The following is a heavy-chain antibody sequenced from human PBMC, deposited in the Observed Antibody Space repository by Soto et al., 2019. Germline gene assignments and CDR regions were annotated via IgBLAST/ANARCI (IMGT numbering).Heavy chain of an antibody. CDR3: ARDLEVVGGSYYEGTDIEDQNWFDP. V-gene: IGHV3-48*02. J-gene: IGHJ5*02. D-gene: IGHD1-26*01. CDR2: ISSSSSTI. Sequence: LRVSCAASGFTFISYSMNWVRQAPGKVLEWVSYISSSSSTIYYADSVKGRFTISRDNAKNSLYLQMNSLRDEDTAVYYCARDLEVVGGSYYEGTDIEDQNWFDPWGQGTLVIVS. CDR1: GFTFISYS.